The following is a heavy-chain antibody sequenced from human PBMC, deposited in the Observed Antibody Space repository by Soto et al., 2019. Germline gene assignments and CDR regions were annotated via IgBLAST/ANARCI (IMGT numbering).Heavy chain of an antibody. J-gene: IGHJ5*02. Sequence: QVQLVQSGAEVKKPGSSVKVSCKASGGTFSSYTISWVRQAPGQGLEGMGRIIPILGIANYAQKFQGRVTIPADKSTSTAYMELSSLRSEDTAVYYCALFSTQAWFDPWGQGTLVTVSA. CDR3: ALFSTQAWFDP. V-gene: IGHV1-69*02. D-gene: IGHD2-2*01. CDR2: IIPILGIA. CDR1: GGTFSSYT.